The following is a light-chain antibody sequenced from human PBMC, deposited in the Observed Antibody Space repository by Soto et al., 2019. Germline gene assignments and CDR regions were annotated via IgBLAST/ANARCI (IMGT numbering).Light chain of an antibody. Sequence: DIQMTQSPSTLSASVGERVTISCRASQTISSWLAWYQQKPGKAPKLLIYAASTLESGVSSRFSGRGSGTEFTLTINSLQPEDFATYYCQQYKSYLRTFGQGTKVDIK. V-gene: IGKV1-5*01. CDR2: AAS. CDR3: QQYKSYLRT. J-gene: IGKJ1*01. CDR1: QTISSW.